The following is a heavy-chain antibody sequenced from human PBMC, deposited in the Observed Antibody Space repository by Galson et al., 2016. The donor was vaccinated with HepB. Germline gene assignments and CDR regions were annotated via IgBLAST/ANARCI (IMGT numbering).Heavy chain of an antibody. V-gene: IGHV5-10-1*01. Sequence: QSGAEVKKPGESLRISCKASEYSFADYWISWVRQMPGKGLEWMGRIDPSDSYTEYSPSFQGHVTISADRSISTAFLQWSSLKASDTAMYYCVDFWSGEDVWGQGTAVTVSS. CDR3: VDFWSGEDV. D-gene: IGHD3-3*01. CDR1: EYSFADYW. CDR2: IDPSDSYT. J-gene: IGHJ6*02.